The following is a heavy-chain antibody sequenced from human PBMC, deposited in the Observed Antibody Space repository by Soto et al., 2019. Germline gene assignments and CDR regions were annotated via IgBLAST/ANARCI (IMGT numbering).Heavy chain of an antibody. CDR1: GFTFSSYD. D-gene: IGHD6-19*01. V-gene: IGHV3-23*01. CDR3: VKLRGVSGWSFDY. CDR2: ITGSGGNT. Sequence: EVQVLDSGGGLVQPGGSLRLSCAASGFTFSSYDMSWVRQAPGKGLEWVSSITGSGGNTHYADSVKGRFTISRDNSKNTIYLQMSSLRADDTAVYYSVKLRGVSGWSFDYWGQGAVVTVSS. J-gene: IGHJ4*02.